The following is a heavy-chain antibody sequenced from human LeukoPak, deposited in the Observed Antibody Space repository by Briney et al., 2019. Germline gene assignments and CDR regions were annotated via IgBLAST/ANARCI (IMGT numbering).Heavy chain of an antibody. Sequence: GESLKISCKGSGYSFTSYWIGWVRQMPGKGLEWMGIIYPGDSDTRYSPSFQGQVTISADKSISTAYLHWSSLKASDTAMYYCARHGTGGSESYFGILFDYWGQGTLVTVSS. J-gene: IGHJ4*02. CDR3: ARHGTGGSESYFGILFDY. D-gene: IGHD3-10*01. CDR1: GYSFTSYW. V-gene: IGHV5-51*01. CDR2: IYPGDSDT.